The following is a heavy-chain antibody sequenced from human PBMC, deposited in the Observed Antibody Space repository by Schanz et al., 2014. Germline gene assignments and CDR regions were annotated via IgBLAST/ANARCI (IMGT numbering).Heavy chain of an antibody. CDR2: ISSGGTTT. CDR1: GFSLDIFA. V-gene: IGHV3-48*04. CDR3: ARPALWFGDNCFDP. Sequence: EVQLVESGGGLVEPGGSLRLSCATSGFSLDIFAVSWVRQAPGKGPEYVSYISSGGTTTYHSDSVKGRFTISRDNAKNTLYLQMNSLRAEDTAVYYCARPALWFGDNCFDPWGQGTLVTVSS. D-gene: IGHD3-10*01. J-gene: IGHJ5*02.